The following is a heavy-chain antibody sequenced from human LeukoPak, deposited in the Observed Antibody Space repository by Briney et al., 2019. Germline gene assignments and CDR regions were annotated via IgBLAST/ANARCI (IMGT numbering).Heavy chain of an antibody. V-gene: IGHV7-4-1*01. CDR1: GYTFTNYA. Sequence: ASVKVSCKASGYTFTNYAMNWVRQAPGQGLEWMGWIHPSTGNPTYAQGFTGRFVFSLDTSVSTTYYCARAFQSLGGLSLPDYWGQGTLVTVSS. J-gene: IGHJ4*02. CDR3: Y. CDR2: IHPSTGNP. D-gene: IGHD3-16*02.